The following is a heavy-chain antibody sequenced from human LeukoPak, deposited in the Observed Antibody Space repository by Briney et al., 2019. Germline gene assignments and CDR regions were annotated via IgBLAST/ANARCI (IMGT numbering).Heavy chain of an antibody. D-gene: IGHD3-16*01. J-gene: IGHJ4*02. Sequence: GGSLRLSCAASGFTFSSYGMHWVRQAPGKGLEWVAVISYDGSNKYYADSVKGRLTISRDNSKNTLYLQMNSLRAEDTAVYYCGKDQSDLGAYFDYWGQGALVTVSS. CDR1: GFTFSSYG. CDR3: GKDQSDLGAYFDY. CDR2: ISYDGSNK. V-gene: IGHV3-30*18.